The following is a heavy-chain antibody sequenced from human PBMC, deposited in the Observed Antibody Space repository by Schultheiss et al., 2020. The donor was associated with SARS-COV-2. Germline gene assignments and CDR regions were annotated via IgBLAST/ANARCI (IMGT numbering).Heavy chain of an antibody. CDR2: IGGMFAST. D-gene: IGHD1-26*01. V-gene: IGHV3-48*03. Sequence: GGSLRLSCAASGFTFSSYEMNWVRQAPGKGLEWVSTIGGMFASTYYADPVKGRFTISRDNAKNSLYLQMNSLRAEDTAVYYCARVWGSYYSVYFDYWGQGTLVTVSS. J-gene: IGHJ4*02. CDR1: GFTFSSYE. CDR3: ARVWGSYYSVYFDY.